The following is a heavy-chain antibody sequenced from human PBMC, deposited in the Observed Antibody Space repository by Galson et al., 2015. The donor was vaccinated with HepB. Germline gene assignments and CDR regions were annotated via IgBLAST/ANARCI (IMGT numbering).Heavy chain of an antibody. V-gene: IGHV1-3*01. J-gene: IGHJ4*02. Sequence: YSQKFQGRVTITRDTPASTAYMELSSLRSEDTAVYYCARGGTYYDFWSGYVNLDYWGQGTLVTVSS. CDR3: ARGGTYYDFWSGYVNLDY. D-gene: IGHD3-3*01.